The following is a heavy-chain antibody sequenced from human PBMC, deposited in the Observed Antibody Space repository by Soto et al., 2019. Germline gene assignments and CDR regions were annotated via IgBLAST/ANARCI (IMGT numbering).Heavy chain of an antibody. CDR1: GYSFSSYW. Sequence: PGESLKISCKGFGYSFSSYWISWVRQMPGKGLEWMGRIDPSDAYTNYSPSFQGHVTISTDKSISTAYLQWSSLRASDTAIYFCASDSHCDGGNCPMGGFDMWGQGTMVTVSS. D-gene: IGHD2-15*01. V-gene: IGHV5-10-1*01. J-gene: IGHJ3*02. CDR2: IDPSDAYT. CDR3: ASDSHCDGGNCPMGGFDM.